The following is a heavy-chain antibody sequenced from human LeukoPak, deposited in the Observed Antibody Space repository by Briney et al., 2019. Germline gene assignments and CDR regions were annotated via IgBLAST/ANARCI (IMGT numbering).Heavy chain of an antibody. Sequence: GGSLRLSCATSGFSFSSYGMHWVRQAPGKGLEWVAVIWYDGSNKYYADSVKGRFTISKDNSKNTLYLQMNSLRAEDTAVYHCAKSGCSNTNCYLNYWGRGTLVTVSS. CDR1: GFSFSSYG. CDR3: AKSGCSNTNCYLNY. V-gene: IGHV3-30*02. J-gene: IGHJ4*02. CDR2: IWYDGSNK. D-gene: IGHD2-2*01.